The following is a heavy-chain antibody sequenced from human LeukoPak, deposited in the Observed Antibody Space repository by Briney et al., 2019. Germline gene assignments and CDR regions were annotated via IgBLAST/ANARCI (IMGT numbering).Heavy chain of an antibody. V-gene: IGHV4-59*08. J-gene: IGHJ4*02. D-gene: IGHD1-1*01. CDR3: ARANPNWNPPDY. CDR1: SDSMTSYF. CDR2: VYHSGSP. Sequence: SETLSLTCSVSSDSMTSYFWSWIRQPPGKGLEWIGYVYHSGSPSYNPSLKSRVSISEDPSKNQFSLWLISETDADTAVYYCARANPNWNPPDYWGQGTLVTVSS.